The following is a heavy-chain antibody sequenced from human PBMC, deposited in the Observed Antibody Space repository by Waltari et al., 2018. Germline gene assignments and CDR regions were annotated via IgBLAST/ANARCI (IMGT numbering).Heavy chain of an antibody. CDR1: GYSISSGSY. Sequence: QVQLQESGPGRVKPSETLSITCAVSGYSISSGSYWGWIRQPPGKGLEWIGSIYHSGSTYYNPSLKSRVTISVDTSKNQFSLKLSSVTAADTAVYYCAISASDTAMVTRGFEYWGQGTLVTVSS. J-gene: IGHJ4*02. V-gene: IGHV4-38-2*01. CDR2: IYHSGST. D-gene: IGHD5-18*01. CDR3: AISASDTAMVTRGFEY.